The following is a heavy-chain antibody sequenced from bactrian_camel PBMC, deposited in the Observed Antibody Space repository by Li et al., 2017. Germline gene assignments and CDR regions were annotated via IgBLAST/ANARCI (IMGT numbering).Heavy chain of an antibody. V-gene: IGHV3S33*01. J-gene: IGHJ6*01. CDR2: VSNGGGIT. CDR1: GFASSSYD. CDR3: AAGFTYASGGYYYTGGVLGY. D-gene: IGHD2*01. Sequence: HVQLVESGGGLVQPGKSLKLSCAASGFASSSYDMSWVRQAPGAGLEWVSFVSNGGGITDYTGSVKGRFTISRDNAKNTLFLQMNSLQPEDTAMYYCAAGFTYASGGYYYTGGVLGYWGQGTQVTVS.